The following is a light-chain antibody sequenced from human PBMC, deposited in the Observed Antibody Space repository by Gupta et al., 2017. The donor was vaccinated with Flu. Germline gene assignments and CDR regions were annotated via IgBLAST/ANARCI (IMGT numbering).Light chain of an antibody. J-gene: IGLJ3*02. Sequence: QLVLTPSPSASASLGASVKLTCTLSSGHSSYAIAWQQQQPEKGPRYLMKLNSDGSHSKGDGIPDRFSGSSSAAARYLTIASLQAEDEDDYYCQTWGTGIRVFGGGTKLTVL. CDR3: QTWGTGIRV. V-gene: IGLV4-69*01. CDR2: LNSDGSH. CDR1: SGHSSYA.